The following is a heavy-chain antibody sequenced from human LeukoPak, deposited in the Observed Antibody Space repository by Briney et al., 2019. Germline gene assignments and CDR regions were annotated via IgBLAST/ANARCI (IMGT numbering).Heavy chain of an antibody. J-gene: IGHJ4*02. D-gene: IGHD3-3*01. CDR1: GFTFSSYA. CDR3: AGGAWSPRYFDY. V-gene: IGHV3-53*01. CDR2: IYSGGST. Sequence: PGGSLRLSCAASGFTFSSYAMSWVRQAPGKGLEWVSVIYSGGSTYYADSVKGRFTISRDNSKNTLYLQMNSLRAEDTAVYYCAGGAWSPRYFDYWGQGTLVTVSS.